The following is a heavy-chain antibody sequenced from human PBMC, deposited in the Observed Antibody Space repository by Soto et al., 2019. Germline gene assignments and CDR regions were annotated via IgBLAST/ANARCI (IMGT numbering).Heavy chain of an antibody. V-gene: IGHV4-31*03. CDR3: ARGIYCSSTSCTNWFDP. CDR1: GGSISSGGYY. D-gene: IGHD2-2*01. J-gene: IGHJ5*02. CDR2: IYYSGST. Sequence: QVQLQESGPGLVKPSQTLSLTCTVSGGSISSGGYYWSWIRQHPGKGLEWIGYIYYSGSTYYNPALTSRVTMSGDTSKNQFALKLSSVTAADTAVYYCARGIYCSSTSCTNWFDPWGQGTLVTVSS.